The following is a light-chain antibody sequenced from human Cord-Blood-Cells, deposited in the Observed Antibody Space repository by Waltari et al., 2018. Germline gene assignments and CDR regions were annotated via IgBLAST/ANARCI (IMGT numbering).Light chain of an antibody. CDR3: CSYAGPWV. V-gene: IGLV2-23*01. Sequence: QSALTQPASVSGSPGQSITISCTGTSSHVGSYNLVSWYQQHPGKAPKLMIYEGSKRPSGVSNRFSGSKSGNTASLTISGLQAEDEADYYCCSYAGPWVFGGGTKLTVL. CDR2: EGS. J-gene: IGLJ3*02. CDR1: SSHVGSYNL.